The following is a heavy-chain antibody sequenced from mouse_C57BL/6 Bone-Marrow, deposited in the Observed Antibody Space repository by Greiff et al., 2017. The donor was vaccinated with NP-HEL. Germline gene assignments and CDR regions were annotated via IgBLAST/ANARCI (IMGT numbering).Heavy chain of an antibody. CDR2: IDPNSGGT. CDR1: GYTFTSYW. J-gene: IGHJ4*01. Sequence: QVQLKQPGAELVKPGASVKLSCKASGYTFTSYWMHWVKQRPGRGLEWIGRIDPNSGGTKYNEKFKSKATLTVDKPSSTAYMQLSSLTSEDSAVYYCARDNSNYDYAMDYWGQGTSVTVSS. CDR3: ARDNSNYDYAMDY. V-gene: IGHV1-72*01. D-gene: IGHD2-5*01.